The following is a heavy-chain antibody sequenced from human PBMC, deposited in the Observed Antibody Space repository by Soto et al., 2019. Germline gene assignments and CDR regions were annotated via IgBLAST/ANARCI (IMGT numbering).Heavy chain of an antibody. Sequence: ASVKVSCKASGYTFTSYDINWVRQATGQGLEWMGWMNPNSGNTGYAQKFQGRVTMTRNTSISTAYMELSSLRSEDTAVYYCARGGNEYYDFWSGYNPWYYYYYMDVWGKGTTVTVSS. J-gene: IGHJ6*03. V-gene: IGHV1-8*01. CDR2: MNPNSGNT. D-gene: IGHD3-3*01. CDR1: GYTFTSYD. CDR3: ARGGNEYYDFWSGYNPWYYYYYMDV.